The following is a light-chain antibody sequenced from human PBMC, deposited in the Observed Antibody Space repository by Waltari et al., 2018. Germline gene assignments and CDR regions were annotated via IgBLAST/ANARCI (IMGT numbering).Light chain of an antibody. CDR3: TSFSSSTTGVI. CDR1: SSDVGGYNY. Sequence: QSALTQPASVSGSPGQSITISCTGTSSDVGGYNYVSWYQQHPGKAPKLIIYDVTERPSGVSNRFSGSKSGNTASLTISGLQAEDEADFYCTSFSSSTTGVIFGGGTKLTVL. CDR2: DVT. J-gene: IGLJ2*01. V-gene: IGLV2-14*03.